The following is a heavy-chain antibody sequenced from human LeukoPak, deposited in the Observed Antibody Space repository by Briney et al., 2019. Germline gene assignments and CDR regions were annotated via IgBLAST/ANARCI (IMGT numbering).Heavy chain of an antibody. CDR1: GFTFSNYY. Sequence: PGGSLRLSCAASGFTFSNYYVHWVRQAPGKGLVWVSRINSDGVNTSYADSVKGRFTISRDNAKNTLNLQMNSLRAEDTAVYYCARDLGQYYDTSDNWFDPWGQGTLVTVSS. CDR2: INSDGVNT. J-gene: IGHJ5*02. V-gene: IGHV3-74*01. D-gene: IGHD3-22*01. CDR3: ARDLGQYYDTSDNWFDP.